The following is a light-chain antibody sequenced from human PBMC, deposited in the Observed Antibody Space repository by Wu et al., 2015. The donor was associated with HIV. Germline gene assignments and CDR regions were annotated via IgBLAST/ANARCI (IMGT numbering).Light chain of an antibody. J-gene: IGKJ1*01. CDR1: QNIANNL. V-gene: IGKV3-20*01. CDR2: GAA. Sequence: EIVLTQSPGTLSLSPGDRATLSCRASQNIANNLLAWYQQKPGQAPRLLIFGAASRATGIPDRFSGSGSGTDFTLTINRLEPEDFAVYYCQQYGRSRTFGQGTKVE. CDR3: QQYGRSRT.